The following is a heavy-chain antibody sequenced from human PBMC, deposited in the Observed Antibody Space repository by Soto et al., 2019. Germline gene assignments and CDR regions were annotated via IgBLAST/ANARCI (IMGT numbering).Heavy chain of an antibody. CDR1: GGSISSSSYY. CDR3: ARHGPRGWPGEGGYYSAFDI. D-gene: IGHD3-22*01. V-gene: IGHV4-39*01. Sequence: QLQLQESGPGLVKPSETLSLTCTVSGGSISSSSYYWGWIRQPPGKGLEWIGSIYYSGSTYYNPSLKSRVTISVDTSKNQFSLKRSSVTAADTAVYYCARHGPRGWPGEGGYYSAFDIWGQGTMVTVSS. J-gene: IGHJ3*02. CDR2: IYYSGST.